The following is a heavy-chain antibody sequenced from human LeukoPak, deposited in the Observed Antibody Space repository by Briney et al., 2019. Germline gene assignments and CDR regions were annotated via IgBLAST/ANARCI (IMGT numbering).Heavy chain of an antibody. CDR2: ISISFSDDNT. CDR3: ARKLGANYCYGLDV. Sequence: GSLRLSCAASGFTFSSYAMSWVRQAPGKGLEWVSTISISFSDDNTYYADSVKGRFTISRDNSKSTLYLQMNSVRADDTAVYYCARKLGANYCYGLDVWGQGTTVTVPS. V-gene: IGHV3-23*01. J-gene: IGHJ6*02. D-gene: IGHD4-23*01. CDR1: GFTFSSYA.